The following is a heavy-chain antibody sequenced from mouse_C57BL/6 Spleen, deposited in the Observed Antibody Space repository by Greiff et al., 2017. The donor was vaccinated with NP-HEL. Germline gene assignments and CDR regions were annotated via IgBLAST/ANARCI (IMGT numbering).Heavy chain of an antibody. J-gene: IGHJ4*01. CDR1: CYTFTRYW. CDR3: ARSPLTGFYAMDY. D-gene: IGHD4-1*01. Sequence: QVHVKQPGAELVRPGSSVKLSCKASCYTFTRYWMDWVKQRPGQGLEWIGNIYPSDSETHYNQKFKDKATLTVDKSSSTAYMQLSSLTSEDSAVYYCARSPLTGFYAMDYWGQGTSVTVSS. V-gene: IGHV1-61*01. CDR2: IYPSDSET.